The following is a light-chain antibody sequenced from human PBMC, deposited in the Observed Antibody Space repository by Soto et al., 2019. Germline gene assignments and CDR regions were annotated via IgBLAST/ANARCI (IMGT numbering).Light chain of an antibody. V-gene: IGKV3-11*01. CDR3: QQRSRT. J-gene: IGKJ1*01. CDR2: DAS. CDR1: QSVSSN. Sequence: EIVMTQSPATLSVSPGERATLSCRASQSVSSNLAWYQQKPGQAPRLLIYDASKRATGIPARFSGSGSGTDFTLTISSLEPEDFAVYYCQQRSRTFGQGTKVDIK.